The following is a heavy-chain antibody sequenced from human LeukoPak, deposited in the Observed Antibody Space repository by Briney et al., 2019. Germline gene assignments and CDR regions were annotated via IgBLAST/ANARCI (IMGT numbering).Heavy chain of an antibody. CDR2: IRSKAYGGTT. D-gene: IGHD3-9*01. Sequence: GGPLRLSCTASGFTFGDYAVSWVRQAPGKGLEWVGFIRSKAYGGTTEYAASVKGRFTISRDDSKSIAYLQMNSLKTEDTAVYYCTRTTTILRYFDWLSDYWGQGTLVTVSS. CDR1: GFTFGDYA. J-gene: IGHJ4*02. V-gene: IGHV3-49*04. CDR3: TRTTTILRYFDWLSDY.